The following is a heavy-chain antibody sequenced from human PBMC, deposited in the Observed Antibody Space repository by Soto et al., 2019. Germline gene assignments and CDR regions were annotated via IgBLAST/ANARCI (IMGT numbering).Heavy chain of an antibody. CDR2: IDSDGTDT. Sequence: GGSLRLSCAASGFTFSSYAMSWVRQAPGKGLEWVTAIDSDGTDTYYADFVKGRFTVSRDNSKNTLYLQMRSLTAEDTALYYCAKGRLAVGSDWFDSWGPGTLVTVSS. CDR3: AKGRLAVGSDWFDS. D-gene: IGHD1-26*01. J-gene: IGHJ5*01. CDR1: GFTFSSYA. V-gene: IGHV3-23*05.